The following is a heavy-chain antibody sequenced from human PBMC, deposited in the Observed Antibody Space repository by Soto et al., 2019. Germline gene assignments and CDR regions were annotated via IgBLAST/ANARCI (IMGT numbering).Heavy chain of an antibody. D-gene: IGHD5-18*01. V-gene: IGHV1-69*01. CDR2: IITAFGTT. CDR1: GDNFNSYV. J-gene: IGHJ4*02. CDR3: TRSYGYTFGGSLDN. Sequence: QVQLVQSGPEVKKPGSSVKFSCKASGDNFNSYVITWVRHAPGQGLEWLGGIITAFGTTSYAQNFQDRLTITAEGAATTDHMELSSLTSDDTAMYYCTRSYGYTFGGSLDNWGQGTLVTVSS.